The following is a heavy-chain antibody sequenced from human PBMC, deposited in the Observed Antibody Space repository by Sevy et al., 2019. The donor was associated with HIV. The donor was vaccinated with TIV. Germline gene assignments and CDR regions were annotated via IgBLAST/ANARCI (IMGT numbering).Heavy chain of an antibody. CDR1: GFTFSSYA. CDR2: ISGSGGST. J-gene: IGHJ5*02. D-gene: IGHD2-2*01. CDR3: AKDRGIVVVPAAMPGGFDP. Sequence: GGSLRLSCAASGFTFSSYAMSWVRQAPGKGLEWVSAISGSGGSTYYADSVKGRFTISRDNSKNTLYLQMNSRRAEDTAVYYCAKDRGIVVVPAAMPGGFDPWGQGTLVTVSS. V-gene: IGHV3-23*01.